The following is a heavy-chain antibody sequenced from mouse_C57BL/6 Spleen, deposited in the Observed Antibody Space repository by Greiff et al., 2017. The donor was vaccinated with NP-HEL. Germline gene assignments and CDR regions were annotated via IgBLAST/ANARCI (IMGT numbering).Heavy chain of an antibody. V-gene: IGHV1-26*01. CDR2: INPNNGGT. CDR1: GYTFTDYY. CDR3: ARVYYSNYGY. J-gene: IGHJ3*01. D-gene: IGHD2-5*01. Sequence: EVQLQQSGPELVKPGASVKISCKASGYTFTDYYMNWVKQSHGKSLEWIGDINPNNGGTSYNQKFKGKATLTVDKSASTAYMELRSLTSEDSAVYYCARVYYSNYGYWGQGTLVTVSA.